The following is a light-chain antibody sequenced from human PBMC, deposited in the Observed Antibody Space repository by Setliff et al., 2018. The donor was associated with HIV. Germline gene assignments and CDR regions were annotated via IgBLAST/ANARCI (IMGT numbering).Light chain of an antibody. CDR2: EVN. CDR3: TSYASSSTFV. CDR1: NSDVGGYNF. Sequence: QSALPQPASVSGSPGQSITISCTGTNSDVGGYNFVSWYQQHPGKAPKVMLYEVNNRPSGVSNRFSGSKSGNTASLTISGLQAEDEADYYCTSYASSSTFVFGSGTKVTVL. V-gene: IGLV2-14*01. J-gene: IGLJ1*01.